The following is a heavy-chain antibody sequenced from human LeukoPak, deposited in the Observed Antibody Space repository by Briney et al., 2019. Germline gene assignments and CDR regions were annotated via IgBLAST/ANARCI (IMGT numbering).Heavy chain of an antibody. CDR3: AREWLRGWFDP. D-gene: IGHD5-12*01. Sequence: SSETLSLTCTVSGGSISSYYWSWIRQPPGKGLEWIGYIYYSGSTNYNPSLKSRATISVDTSKNQFSLKLSSVTAADTAVYYCAREWLRGWFDPWGQGTLVTVSS. J-gene: IGHJ5*02. CDR2: IYYSGST. V-gene: IGHV4-59*01. CDR1: GGSISSYY.